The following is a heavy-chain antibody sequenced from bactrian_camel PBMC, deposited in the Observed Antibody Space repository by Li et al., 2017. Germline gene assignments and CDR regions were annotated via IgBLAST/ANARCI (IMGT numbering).Heavy chain of an antibody. D-gene: IGHD1*01. CDR1: EYTNRRYC. CDR2: IDPGDGST. J-gene: IGHJ4*01. Sequence: VQLVESGGGSVEAGGSLRLSCAASEYTNRRYCMAWFRQSPGKEREGVAAIDPGDGSTYYLNSVKGRFVISADDAETTLYLQMNNLEPEDTARYHCAAAYQCPLPPGTSVPPFIYPGQGTQVTVS. V-gene: IGHV3S1*01.